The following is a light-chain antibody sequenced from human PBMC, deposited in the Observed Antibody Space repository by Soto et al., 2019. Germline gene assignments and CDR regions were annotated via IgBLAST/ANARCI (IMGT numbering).Light chain of an antibody. CDR1: SSNIGSNI. CDR3: EAWDDSLIGVL. V-gene: IGLV1-44*01. CDR2: RTN. Sequence: QSVLTQPPSASGTPGQRVSITCSGSSSNIGSNIVNWYQQLPGRAPKLLIYRTNQRPSGVPDRFSASKSGTSASLAISGLQSEDEADYYCEAWDDSLIGVLFGGGTKLTLL. J-gene: IGLJ2*01.